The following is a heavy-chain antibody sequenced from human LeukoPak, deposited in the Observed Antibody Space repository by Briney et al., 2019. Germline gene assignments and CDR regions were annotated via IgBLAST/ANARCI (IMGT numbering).Heavy chain of an antibody. Sequence: ASVKVSCKASGYTFTIYYMHWVRQAPGQGLEWMGIINPSGGSTSHAQKFQGRVTMTRDTSTSTVYMELSSLRPDDTAVYYCARYSYDSSGYSYFLDYWGQGTLVTVSS. J-gene: IGHJ4*02. V-gene: IGHV1-46*01. CDR2: INPSGGST. CDR3: ARYSYDSSGYSYFLDY. CDR1: GYTFTIYY. D-gene: IGHD3-22*01.